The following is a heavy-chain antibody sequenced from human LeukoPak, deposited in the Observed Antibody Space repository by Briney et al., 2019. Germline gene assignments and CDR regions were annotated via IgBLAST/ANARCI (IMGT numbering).Heavy chain of an antibody. CDR2: ISSSSSYI. Sequence: GGSLRLSCAGSGFTSSSYSMNWVRQAPGKGLEWVSSISSSSSYIYYADSVKGRFTISRDNAKNSLYLQMNSLRAEDTAVYYCARSYSSGWYENYYYYYMDVWGKGTTVTVSS. V-gene: IGHV3-21*01. CDR1: GFTSSSYS. CDR3: ARSYSSGWYENYYYYYMDV. D-gene: IGHD6-19*01. J-gene: IGHJ6*03.